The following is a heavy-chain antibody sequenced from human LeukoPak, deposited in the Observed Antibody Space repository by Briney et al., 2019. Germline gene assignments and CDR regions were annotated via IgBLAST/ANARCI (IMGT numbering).Heavy chain of an antibody. CDR1: GFTLSSYG. D-gene: IGHD3-16*01. J-gene: IGHJ4*02. CDR3: AKDRRLGESSPTFDY. CDR2: IRYDGSNK. Sequence: GGSLRLSCAASGFTLSSYGMHWVRQAPGKGLEWVAFIRYDGSNKYYADSVKGRFTISRDNSKNSLYLQMNSLRAEDTALYYCAKDRRLGESSPTFDYWGQGTLVTVSS. V-gene: IGHV3-30*02.